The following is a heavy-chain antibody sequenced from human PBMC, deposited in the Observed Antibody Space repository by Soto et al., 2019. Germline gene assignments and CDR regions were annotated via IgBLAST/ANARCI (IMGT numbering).Heavy chain of an antibody. CDR1: GGSIRSGDYY. J-gene: IGHJ6*02. Sequence: SETLSLTCTVSGGSIRSGDYYWSWIRQSPGKGLEWIGFIYHSGSTYYNPSLKSRVTISVDTSKNQFSLKLSSVTAADTAVYYCARDMVPAASPHYYYYGMDVWGQGTTVTVSS. CDR3: ARDMVPAASPHYYYYGMDV. CDR2: IYHSGST. D-gene: IGHD2-2*01. V-gene: IGHV4-30-4*01.